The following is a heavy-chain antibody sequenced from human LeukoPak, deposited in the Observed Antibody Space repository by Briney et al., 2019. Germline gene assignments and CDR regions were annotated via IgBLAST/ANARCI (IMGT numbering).Heavy chain of an antibody. CDR3: ARVPGPYTTSRFDF. J-gene: IGHJ4*02. CDR1: GYTFTVYY. D-gene: IGHD2-2*02. CDR2: IDPDSGGT. Sequence: ASVRVSFKTSGYTFTVYYLHWVRHAPGQRPEWMGMIDPDSGGTHYGQKVQGRVTVTRDTSITTVYMELSGLTSDDTAVYYCARVPGPYTTSRFDFWGQGTLVTVSS. V-gene: IGHV1-2*02.